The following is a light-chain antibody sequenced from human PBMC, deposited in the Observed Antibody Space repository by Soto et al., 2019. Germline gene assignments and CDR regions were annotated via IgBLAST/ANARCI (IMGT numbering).Light chain of an antibody. CDR2: EGS. CDR3: CSYAGSSTLV. CDR1: TSDVGSYNL. J-gene: IGLJ2*01. V-gene: IGLV2-23*01. Sequence: QSALTQPASVSGSPGQSITISCTGTTSDVGSYNLVSWYQQHPGKAPKLMIFEGSKRPSGVSNRFSGSKSGNTASLTISGLLAEDEADYYCCSYAGSSTLVFGGGTKVTVL.